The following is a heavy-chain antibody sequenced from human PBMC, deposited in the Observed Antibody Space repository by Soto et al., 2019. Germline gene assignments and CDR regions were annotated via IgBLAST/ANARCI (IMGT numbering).Heavy chain of an antibody. CDR1: GGSFSGYY. CDR2: INHSGST. CDR3: ARARYGMDV. J-gene: IGHJ6*02. Sequence: SETLSLTCAVYGGSFSGYYWSWIRQPPGRGLEWIGEINHSGSTNYNPSLKSRVTISVDTSKNQFSLKLSSVTAADTTVYYCARARYGMDVWGQGTTVTVSS. V-gene: IGHV4-34*01.